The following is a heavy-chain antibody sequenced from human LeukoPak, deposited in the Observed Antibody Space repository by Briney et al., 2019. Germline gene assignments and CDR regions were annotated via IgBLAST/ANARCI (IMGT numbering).Heavy chain of an antibody. CDR2: INHSGST. CDR3: ARGRGITFGGVIGPRYDY. J-gene: IGHJ4*02. Sequence: PSETLSLTCAVYGGSFSGYYWSWIRQPPGKGLEWIGEINHSGSTNYDPSLKSRVTISVDTSKNQFSLKLSSVTAADTAVYYCARGRGITFGGVIGPRYDYWGQGTLATVSS. D-gene: IGHD3-16*02. CDR1: GGSFSGYY. V-gene: IGHV4-34*01.